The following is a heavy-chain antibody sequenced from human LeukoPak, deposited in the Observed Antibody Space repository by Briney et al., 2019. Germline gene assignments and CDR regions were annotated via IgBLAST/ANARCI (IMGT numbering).Heavy chain of an antibody. D-gene: IGHD5-12*01. CDR1: GFTFSHYE. V-gene: IGHV3-48*03. J-gene: IGHJ4*02. Sequence: GGSLTLSCTAPGFTFSHYEMYWVRQAPGKGLEWVSYISPTGSTMYYADSVKGRFTISRDNAKNSLYLQMNSLRADDTAVYYCATLTVASLFDYWGQGALVTVSS. CDR3: ATLTVASLFDY. CDR2: ISPTGSTM.